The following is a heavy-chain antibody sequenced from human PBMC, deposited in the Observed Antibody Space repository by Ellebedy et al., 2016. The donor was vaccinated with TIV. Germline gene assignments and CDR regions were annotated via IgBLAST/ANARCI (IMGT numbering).Heavy chain of an antibody. Sequence: SETLSLXCTVSGGSINNYYWNWIRQPPGKGLEWIGYIYHSGSTYYNPSLKSRVTISVDRSKNQFSLKLSSVTAADTAVYYCARSVGVVITTIGAFDIWGQGTMVTVSS. CDR2: IYHSGST. CDR3: ARSVGVVITTIGAFDI. J-gene: IGHJ3*02. D-gene: IGHD3-22*01. V-gene: IGHV4-59*12. CDR1: GGSINNYY.